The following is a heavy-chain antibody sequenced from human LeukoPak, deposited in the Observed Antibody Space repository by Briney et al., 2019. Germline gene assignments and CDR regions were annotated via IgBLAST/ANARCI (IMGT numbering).Heavy chain of an antibody. J-gene: IGHJ4*02. V-gene: IGHV3-48*03. D-gene: IGHD3-22*01. CDR3: ARSEYYNESSGFLIPDVNRY. Sequence: GGSLRLSCAASGFTLSSFEMNWVRQAPGKGLEWVSYVSISGSTIYYADSVKGRFTISRDNAKNSLYLQMNSLRAEDTAVYYCARSEYYNESSGFLIPDVNRYWGQGTLVTVSS. CDR1: GFTLSSFE. CDR2: VSISGSTI.